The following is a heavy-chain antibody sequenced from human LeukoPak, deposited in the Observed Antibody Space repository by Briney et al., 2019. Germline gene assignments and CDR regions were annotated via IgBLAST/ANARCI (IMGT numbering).Heavy chain of an antibody. CDR1: GFTFSSYS. J-gene: IGHJ4*02. CDR2: ISSSSSTI. Sequence: GGSLRLSCAASGFTFSSYSMNWVRQAPGKGLEWVSYISSSSSTIYYADSVKGRFTISRDNAKNSLYLQMNSLRDEDTAVYYCARRYCSGGSCYSANYYFDYWGQGTLVTVSS. V-gene: IGHV3-48*02. CDR3: ARRYCSGGSCYSANYYFDY. D-gene: IGHD2-15*01.